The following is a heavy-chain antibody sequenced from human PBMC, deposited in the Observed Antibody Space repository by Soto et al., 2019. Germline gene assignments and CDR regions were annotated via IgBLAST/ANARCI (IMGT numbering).Heavy chain of an antibody. CDR1: GFIFSAYW. Sequence: ELQLVESGGDLVQPGGSLRLSCAGSGFIFSAYWMSWVRHGPGQGLEWVAMINRGASGTHYVDSVKGRFTISRENAKNSLYLQMDSRGVEDTVVYYCATLDPAESQTVADWGQGTQVTVSA. CDR3: ATLDPAESQTVAD. CDR2: INRGASGT. V-gene: IGHV3-7*01. D-gene: IGHD1-1*01. J-gene: IGHJ4*02.